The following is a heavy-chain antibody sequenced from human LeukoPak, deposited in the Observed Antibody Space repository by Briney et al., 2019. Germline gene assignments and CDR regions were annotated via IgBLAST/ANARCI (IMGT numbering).Heavy chain of an antibody. J-gene: IGHJ4*02. V-gene: IGHV3-30-3*01. CDR2: ISYDGSNK. D-gene: IGHD6-19*01. CDR3: ARDREGIAVAGRFDY. CDR1: GFTFSSYA. Sequence: PGGSLRLSCAASGFTFSSYAMHWVRQAPGKGLEWVVVISYDGSNKYYADSVKGRFTISRDNSKNTLYLQMNSLRAEDTAVYYCARDREGIAVAGRFDYWGQGTLVTVSS.